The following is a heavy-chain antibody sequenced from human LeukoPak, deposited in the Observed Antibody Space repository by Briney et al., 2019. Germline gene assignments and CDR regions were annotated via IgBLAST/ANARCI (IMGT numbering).Heavy chain of an antibody. V-gene: IGHV4-4*07. CDR2: IYTTGST. CDR1: GGSISSYY. D-gene: IGHD3-22*01. Sequence: PSETLSLTCTVSGGSISSYYWSWIRQPAGKGLEWIGRIYTTGSTNYNPSLKSRVTMSVDTSKNQFSLKLSSVTTADTAVYYCARISYDSTLGSFDYWGQGTLITVSS. CDR3: ARISYDSTLGSFDY. J-gene: IGHJ4*02.